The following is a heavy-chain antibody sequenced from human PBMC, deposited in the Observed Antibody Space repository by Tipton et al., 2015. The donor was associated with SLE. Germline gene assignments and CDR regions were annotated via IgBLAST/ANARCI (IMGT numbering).Heavy chain of an antibody. J-gene: IGHJ4*02. CDR1: GGSITSGGYY. V-gene: IGHV4-31*03. CDR3: ASLFSRGYYFDY. D-gene: IGHD2/OR15-2a*01. CDR2: IDNSGST. Sequence: GLVKPSQSLSLTCSVSGGSITSGGYYWTWIRQHPGKGLEWIGHIDNSGSTDYNPSLKSRVTISVDTSKNKFSLKLSSVTAADTAVYYCASLFSRGYYFDYWGQGTLVTVSS.